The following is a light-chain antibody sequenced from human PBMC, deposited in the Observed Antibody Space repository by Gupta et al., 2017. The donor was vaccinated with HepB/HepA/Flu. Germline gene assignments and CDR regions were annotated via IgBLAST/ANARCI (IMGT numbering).Light chain of an antibody. CDR1: QRISTS. V-gene: IGKV1-39*01. CDR3: QQSDNIPLT. Sequence: DIQMTQSPSSLSASVGDSLTITCRASQRISTSLNWFQQKPGKAPKFLIFAASSLQSGVPSRFSGSGSGTDFTLTISSLQPEDFATYYCQQSDNIPLTFGGGTKVEIK. CDR2: AAS. J-gene: IGKJ4*01.